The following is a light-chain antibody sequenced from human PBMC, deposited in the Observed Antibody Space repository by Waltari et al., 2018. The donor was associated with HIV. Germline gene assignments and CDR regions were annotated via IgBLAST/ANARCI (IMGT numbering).Light chain of an antibody. V-gene: IGLV1-44*01. CDR2: GKN. CDR3: ASWDDSLNGPV. CDR1: TSTIGRNT. Sequence: QSVLTQPPSASGTPEQRVTISCSGTTSTIGRNTVRRFQQFPGTAPKVLIYGKNQRPSGVPDRFSGSKSGTSASLAISGLQSEDEADYYCASWDDSLNGPVFGGGTKLTVV. J-gene: IGLJ2*01.